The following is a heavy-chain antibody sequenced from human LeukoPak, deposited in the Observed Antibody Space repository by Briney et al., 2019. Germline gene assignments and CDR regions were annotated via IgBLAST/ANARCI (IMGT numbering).Heavy chain of an antibody. CDR3: TKRTGVTELHFDH. V-gene: IGHV3-23*01. Sequence: GGSLRLSCAASGFTFSSYAMSWVRQAPGKGLEWVSAINEGGDGADYADSVKGQFTISRDNSKNTVYLEMNSLRAEDTAVYYCTKRTGVTELHFDHWGQGTLVTVSS. D-gene: IGHD1-7*01. J-gene: IGHJ4*02. CDR1: GFTFSSYA. CDR2: INEGGDGA.